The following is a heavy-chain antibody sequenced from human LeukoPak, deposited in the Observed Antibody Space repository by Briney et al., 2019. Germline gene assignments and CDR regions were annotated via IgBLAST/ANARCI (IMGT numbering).Heavy chain of an antibody. J-gene: IGHJ4*02. CDR2: IKQDGSVK. D-gene: IGHD1-26*01. CDR1: GFSFSGYW. CDR3: AASRYSGSYTDFDY. V-gene: IGHV3-7*03. Sequence: GGSLRLSCAASGFSFSGYWMSWVRQTPGKGLEWVANIKQDGSVKNSVDSMKGRFTISRDNAKNSLYLQMNSLRAEDTALYYCAASRYSGSYTDFDYWGQGTLVTVSS.